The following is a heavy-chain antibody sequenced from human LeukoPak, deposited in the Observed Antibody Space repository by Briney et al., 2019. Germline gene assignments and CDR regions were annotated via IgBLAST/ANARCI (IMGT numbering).Heavy chain of an antibody. V-gene: IGHV3-48*01. CDR1: GFTFSSYD. CDR3: ARAFDY. Sequence: GGSLRLSCAASGFTFSSYDMNWVRQAPGKGLEWVSYISSSGSIYNADSVKGRFTISRDNAKNSLYLQMNSLRAEDTAVYYCARAFDYRGQGTLVTVSS. J-gene: IGHJ4*02. CDR2: ISSSGSI.